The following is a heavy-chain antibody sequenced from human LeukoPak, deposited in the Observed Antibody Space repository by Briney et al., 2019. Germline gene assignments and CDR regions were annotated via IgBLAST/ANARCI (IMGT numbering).Heavy chain of an antibody. Sequence: SETLSLTCTVSGGSMSSYYWSWIRQPPGKGLEWIGYIYYSGSTNYNPSLKSRVTISVDTSKNQFSLKLSSVTAADTAVYYCARDSKALNRAFDYWGQGTLVTVSS. CDR3: ARDSKALNRAFDY. D-gene: IGHD1-14*01. CDR2: IYYSGST. J-gene: IGHJ4*02. CDR1: GGSMSSYY. V-gene: IGHV4-59*01.